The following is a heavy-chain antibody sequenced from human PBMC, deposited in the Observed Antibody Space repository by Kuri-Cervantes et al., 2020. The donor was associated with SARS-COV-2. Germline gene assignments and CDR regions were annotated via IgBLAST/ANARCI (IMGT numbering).Heavy chain of an antibody. CDR3: ARVGSSSGPLDY. D-gene: IGHD6-6*01. J-gene: IGHJ4*02. V-gene: IGHV5-51*01. CDR1: GYTFTSYW. Sequence: KVSCKGSGYTFTSYWIGWVRQMPGKGLEWMGIIYPGDSDTRHSPSFQGQVTISADKSISIAYLQWSSLKASDTAVYYCARVGSSSGPLDYWGQGTLVTVS. CDR2: IYPGDSDT.